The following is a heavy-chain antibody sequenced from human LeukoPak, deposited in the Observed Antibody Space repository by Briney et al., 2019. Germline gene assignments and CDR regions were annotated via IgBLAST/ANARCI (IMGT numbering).Heavy chain of an antibody. CDR3: ARYPSGWAYYSYGMDV. CDR1: GFTFSSYA. D-gene: IGHD6-25*01. Sequence: GRSLRLSCAASGFTFSSYAMHWGRQAPGKGLEWVAVVSYDGSNKYYADSVKGRFTISRDNSKNTLYLQMTSLRAEDTAVYYCARYPSGWAYYSYGMDVWGQGTTVTVSS. CDR2: VSYDGSNK. J-gene: IGHJ6*02. V-gene: IGHV3-30-3*01.